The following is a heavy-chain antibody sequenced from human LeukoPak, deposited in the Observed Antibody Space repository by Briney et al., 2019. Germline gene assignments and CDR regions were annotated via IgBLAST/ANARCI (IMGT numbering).Heavy chain of an antibody. CDR3: TRDMEYPGAGFDY. CDR1: GGSISSSSYY. V-gene: IGHV4-39*07. J-gene: IGHJ4*02. CDR2: IYYSGST. D-gene: IGHD3-3*01. Sequence: SETLSLTCTVSGGSISSSSYYWGWIRQPPGKGLEWIGSIYYSGSTYYNPSLESRVTISVDTSKNQFSLKLTSVAAADTAMYYCTRDMEYPGAGFDYWGQGIPVTVSS.